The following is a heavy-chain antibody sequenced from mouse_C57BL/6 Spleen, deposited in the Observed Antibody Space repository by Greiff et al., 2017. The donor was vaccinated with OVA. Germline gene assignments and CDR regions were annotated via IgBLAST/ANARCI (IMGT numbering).Heavy chain of an antibody. J-gene: IGHJ2*01. CDR2: INPGSGGT. D-gene: IGHD2-3*01. CDR1: GYAFTNYL. Sequence: QVQLQQSGAELVRPGTSVKVSCKASGYAFTNYLIEWVKQRPGQGLEWIGVINPGSGGTNYNEKFKGKATLTADKSSSTAYMQLSSLTSEDSAVYFCARSKFYDGYYFDYWGQGTTLTVSS. V-gene: IGHV1-54*01. CDR3: ARSKFYDGYYFDY.